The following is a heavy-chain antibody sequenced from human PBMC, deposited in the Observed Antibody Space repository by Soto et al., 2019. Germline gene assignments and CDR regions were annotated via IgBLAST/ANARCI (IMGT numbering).Heavy chain of an antibody. Sequence: QVQLVESGGGVVQPGRSLRLSCAASGFTFSSYGMHWVRQAPGKGLEWLAVISYDGSNKYYADSVKGRFTISRDNSKNTLYLQMNSLRAEDTAVYYCAKGVVPAAISAYFDYWGQGTLVTVSS. CDR3: AKGVVPAAISAYFDY. CDR1: GFTFSSYG. D-gene: IGHD2-2*01. J-gene: IGHJ4*02. V-gene: IGHV3-30*18. CDR2: ISYDGSNK.